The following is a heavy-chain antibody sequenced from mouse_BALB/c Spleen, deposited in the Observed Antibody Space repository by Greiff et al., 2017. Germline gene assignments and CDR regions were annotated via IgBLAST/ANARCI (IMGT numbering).Heavy chain of an antibody. J-gene: IGHJ3*01. D-gene: IGHD1-1*01. V-gene: IGHV2-9*02. CDR1: GFSLTSYG. CDR2: IWAGGST. Sequence: LVESGPGLVAPSQSLSITCTVSGFSLTSYGVHWVRQPPGKGLEWLGVIWAGGSTNYNSALMSRLSISKDNSKSQVFLKMNSLQTDDTAMYYCARGTLYYGSSGFAYWGQGTLVTVSA. CDR3: ARGTLYYGSSGFAY.